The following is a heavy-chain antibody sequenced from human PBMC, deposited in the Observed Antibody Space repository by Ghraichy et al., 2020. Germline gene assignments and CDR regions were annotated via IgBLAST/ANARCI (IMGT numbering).Heavy chain of an antibody. CDR3: ARDRRYCGNNCYLYYYYGMDV. Sequence: GGSLRLSCAASGLGVSSNYMSWVRQAPGKGLEWVAILYSDGTPFYADSVRGRFTISRDESRNTMYLQMNTLRAEDTAVYYSARDRRYCGNNCYLYYYYGMDVRGRGTTVTVSS. V-gene: IGHV3-53*01. J-gene: IGHJ6*02. CDR1: GLGVSSNY. D-gene: IGHD2-21*01. CDR2: LYSDGTP.